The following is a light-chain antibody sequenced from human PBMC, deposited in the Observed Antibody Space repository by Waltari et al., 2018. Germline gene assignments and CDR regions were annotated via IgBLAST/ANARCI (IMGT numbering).Light chain of an antibody. V-gene: IGKV1-5*03. Sequence: DIQMTQSPSTLSASVGDRVTITFRASQSINMWLAWYQQKPGKAPKLLIYKASNLESGVPSRFSGSGSATEFTLTISSLQPDDFATYYCQHYNNYFPLTFGGGTKVEVK. CDR1: QSINMW. CDR3: QHYNNYFPLT. J-gene: IGKJ4*01. CDR2: KAS.